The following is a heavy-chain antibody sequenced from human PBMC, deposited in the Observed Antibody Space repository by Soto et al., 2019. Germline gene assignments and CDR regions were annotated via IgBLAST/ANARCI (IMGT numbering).Heavy chain of an antibody. J-gene: IGHJ1*01. V-gene: IGHV4-34*08. CDR1: GGTFTGYY. Sequence: QVQLQQWGAGLLKPSETLSLPCAVYGGTFTGYYWSWVRQPPGKGLERIGEINHRGGPNYNPSLNSRFTISVDTSKTDFSLKLRSVPAADTSVYYCAGWLHVRWSGFQHWGQGTLVTVSS. CDR3: AGWLHVRWSGFQH. D-gene: IGHD5-12*01. CDR2: INHRGGP.